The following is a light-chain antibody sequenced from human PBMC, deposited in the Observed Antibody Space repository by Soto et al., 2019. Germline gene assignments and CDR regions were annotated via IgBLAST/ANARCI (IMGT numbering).Light chain of an antibody. CDR2: AAS. CDR3: LQEYNYPRT. Sequence: AIQMTQSPSSLSASVGDRVTITCRASQGIRNDLGWYQQKPGKAPKLPIYAASSLQSGVPSRFSGSGSGTDFPLTISSLQPEDFATYYCLQEYNYPRTFGQGTKVDIK. V-gene: IGKV1-6*01. CDR1: QGIRND. J-gene: IGKJ1*01.